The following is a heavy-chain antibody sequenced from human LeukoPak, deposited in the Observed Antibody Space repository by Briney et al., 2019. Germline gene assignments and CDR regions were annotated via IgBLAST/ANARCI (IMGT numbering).Heavy chain of an antibody. D-gene: IGHD3-3*01. CDR3: ARVGADFDFWSGYYKRGRWFDP. CDR2: IIPTFGTA. V-gene: IGHV1-69*13. CDR1: GGTFSSYA. Sequence: GASVKVSCKASGGTFSSYAISWVRQAPGQGLEWMGGIIPTFGTANYAQKFQGRVTITADESTSTAYMELSSLRSEDTAVYYCARVGADFDFWSGYYKRGRWFDPWGQGTLVTVSS. J-gene: IGHJ5*02.